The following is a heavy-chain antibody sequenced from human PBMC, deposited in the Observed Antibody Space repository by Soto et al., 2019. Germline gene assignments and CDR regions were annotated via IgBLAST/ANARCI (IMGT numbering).Heavy chain of an antibody. CDR3: ARPSYALNWDFHYGMQV. CDR2: INQSANT. D-gene: IGHD2-2*01. J-gene: IGHJ6*02. CDR1: GGSFSGYY. Sequence: QVHLQKWGAGVLKPSETLSLTCAVSGGSFSGYYWTWIRQIPGKGLEWIGEINQSANTKYNPSLMRRVTMSVDTSRNQFSLKLRSVTAADTAVYYCARPSYALNWDFHYGMQVWGQGTSVTVSS. V-gene: IGHV4-34*01.